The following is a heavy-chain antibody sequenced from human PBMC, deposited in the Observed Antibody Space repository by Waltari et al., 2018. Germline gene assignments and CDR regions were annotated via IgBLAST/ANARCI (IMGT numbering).Heavy chain of an antibody. V-gene: IGHV4-39*01. CDR3: VRPGSSVGWYYFDY. Sequence: QLQLQESRPGLVKPPETLSLTCTVSGDSISWRPYYWGWIRPPPGQGLEWIGSISYSGTTYCNPSLKSRVTMSVDTSKNQFSLNLSSVTAADTAVFYCVRPGSSVGWYYFDYWGQGTLVTVSS. CDR2: ISYSGTT. J-gene: IGHJ4*02. D-gene: IGHD6-19*01. CDR1: GDSISWRPYY.